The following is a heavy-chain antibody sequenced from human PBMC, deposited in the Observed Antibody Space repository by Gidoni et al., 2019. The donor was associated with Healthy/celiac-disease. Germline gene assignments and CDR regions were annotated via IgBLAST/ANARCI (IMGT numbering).Heavy chain of an antibody. CDR3: ARGGYNWNDDDFDY. CDR2: INHSGRT. CDR1: GGSFSGYY. D-gene: IGHD1-20*01. V-gene: IGHV4-34*01. Sequence: QVQLQQWGAGLLKPSETLSLTCAVYGGSFSGYYWSWIRQPPGKGLEWIGEINHSGRTNYNPSLKSRVTISVDTSKNQFSRKLSSVTAADTAVYYCARGGYNWNDDDFDYWGQGTLVTVSS. J-gene: IGHJ4*02.